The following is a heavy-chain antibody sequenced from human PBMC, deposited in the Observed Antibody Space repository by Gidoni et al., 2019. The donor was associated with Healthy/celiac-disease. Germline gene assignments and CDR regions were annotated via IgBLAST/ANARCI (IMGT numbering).Heavy chain of an antibody. Sequence: QVQLVESGGGVVQPGRSLRLSCAASGFTFTSSGMLWVRQAPGKGLEWVAVIWYDGSNKYYADSVKGRFTISRDNSKNTLYLQMNSLRAEDTAVYYCARENTLRGYDFWSGYFPGDYWGQGTLVTVSS. CDR2: IWYDGSNK. CDR3: ARENTLRGYDFWSGYFPGDY. D-gene: IGHD3-3*01. V-gene: IGHV3-33*01. CDR1: GFTFTSSG. J-gene: IGHJ4*02.